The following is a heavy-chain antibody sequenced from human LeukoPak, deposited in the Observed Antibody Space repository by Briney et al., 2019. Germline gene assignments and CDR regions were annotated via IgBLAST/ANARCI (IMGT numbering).Heavy chain of an antibody. V-gene: IGHV3-48*04. Sequence: GGSLRLSCAASGFTFSSYSMNWVRQAPGKGLEWVSYISSSSSTIYYADSVKGRFTISRDNAKNSLYPQMNSLRAEDTAVYYCARDREKYCSSTSCPTDYYYYMDVWGKGTTVTVSS. J-gene: IGHJ6*03. D-gene: IGHD2-2*01. CDR2: ISSSSSTI. CDR3: ARDREKYCSSTSCPTDYYYYMDV. CDR1: GFTFSSYS.